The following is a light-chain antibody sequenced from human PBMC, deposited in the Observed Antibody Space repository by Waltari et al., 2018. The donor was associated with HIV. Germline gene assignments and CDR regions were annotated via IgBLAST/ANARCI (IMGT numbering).Light chain of an antibody. CDR3: QAWDSSAVYV. V-gene: IGLV3-1*01. J-gene: IGLJ1*01. CDR2: QDN. Sequence: SYELSQIPSVSVSPGQPASIPCSGDKLGDKYVSWYQQKPGQSPVVVMYQDNERPSGIPERVSGSNSGNTATLTISGAQAMDEAEYYCQAWDSSAVYVFGTGTKVTVL. CDR1: KLGDKY.